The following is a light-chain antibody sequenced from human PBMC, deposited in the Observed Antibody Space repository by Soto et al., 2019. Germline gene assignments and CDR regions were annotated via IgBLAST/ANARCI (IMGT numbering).Light chain of an antibody. CDR3: RSFTSRHTDV. V-gene: IGLV2-14*01. CDR1: SSDIGGYNY. CDR2: DVS. J-gene: IGLJ1*01. Sequence: QSALTQPASVSGSPGQSTTISCTGTSSDIGGYNYVSWYQQLPGEAPKLIIYDVSDRPSGVSTSFSGSKSGNTASLTISGLQDEYEGDYNCRSFTSRHTDVCGTGTKVTGL.